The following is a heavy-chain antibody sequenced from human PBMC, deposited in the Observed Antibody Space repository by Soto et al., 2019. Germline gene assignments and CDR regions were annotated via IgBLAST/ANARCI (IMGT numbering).Heavy chain of an antibody. CDR1: GFTFTSYA. CDR2: ISSDGSNK. D-gene: IGHD4-17*01. V-gene: IGHV3-30-3*01. J-gene: IGHJ3*02. CDR3: ARDTVRGDYAFDI. Sequence: GGSLRLSCVASGFTFTSYAMHWVRQAPGKGLEWVAVISSDGSNKYYADSVKGRFTISRDNSKNTLYLQMNSLRPEDTAVYYCARDTVRGDYAFDIWGQGTMVTVSS.